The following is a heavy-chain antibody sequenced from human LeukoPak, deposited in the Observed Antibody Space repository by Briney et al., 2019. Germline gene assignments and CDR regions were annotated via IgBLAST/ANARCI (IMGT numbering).Heavy chain of an antibody. CDR2: IYYSGST. Sequence: SETLSLTCTVSGGSISSYYWSWIRQPPGKGLEWIGYIYYSGSTNYNPSLKSRVTISVDTSKNQFSLKLSSVTAADTAVYYCARKATYYYGSGSYYPTNYFDYWGQGTLVTVSS. D-gene: IGHD3-10*01. CDR3: ARKATYYYGSGSYYPTNYFDY. V-gene: IGHV4-59*01. J-gene: IGHJ4*02. CDR1: GGSISSYY.